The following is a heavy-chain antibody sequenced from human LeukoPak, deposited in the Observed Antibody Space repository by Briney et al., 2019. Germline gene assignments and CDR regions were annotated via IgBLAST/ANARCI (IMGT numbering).Heavy chain of an antibody. Sequence: QTGGSLRLSCAASGFTFSSYAMSWVRQAPGKGLEWVSSISYSGGSTYYADSVKGRFTLSRDNFKNTLYLQMNSLRAEDTAVYYCAKDLAVVPAAIFDQWGQGTLVTVSS. CDR2: ISYSGGST. CDR3: AKDLAVVPAAIFDQ. V-gene: IGHV3-23*01. CDR1: GFTFSSYA. D-gene: IGHD2-2*01. J-gene: IGHJ4*02.